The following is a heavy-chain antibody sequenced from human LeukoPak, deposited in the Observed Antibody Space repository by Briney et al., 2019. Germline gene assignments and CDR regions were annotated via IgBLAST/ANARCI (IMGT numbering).Heavy chain of an antibody. CDR1: GVSISSYY. J-gene: IGHJ3*02. Sequence: SETLSLTCTVSGVSISSYYWSWIRQPPGKGLEWIGYIYYSGSTNYNPSLKSRVTISVATSKNQFSLKLSSVTAADTAVYYCARVYGDYYGSGSYYSDAFDIWGQGTMVTVSS. CDR3: ARVYGDYYGSGSYYSDAFDI. CDR2: IYYSGST. V-gene: IGHV4-59*01. D-gene: IGHD3-10*01.